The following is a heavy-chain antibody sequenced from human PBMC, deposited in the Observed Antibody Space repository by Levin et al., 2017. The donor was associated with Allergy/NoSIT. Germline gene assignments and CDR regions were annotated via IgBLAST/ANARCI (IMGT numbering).Heavy chain of an antibody. Sequence: AGESLKISCRASGYNFNSYAISWVRQAPGQGLEWMGWVSSYNGNAKYAQKFQGRVTMTTDTSTNEAYMELRSLTSDDTAIYYCAREVPYSGTYQNYFDYWGQGTLVTVSS. J-gene: IGHJ4*02. D-gene: IGHD1-26*01. V-gene: IGHV1-18*01. CDR1: GYNFNSYA. CDR3: AREVPYSGTYQNYFDY. CDR2: VSSYNGNA.